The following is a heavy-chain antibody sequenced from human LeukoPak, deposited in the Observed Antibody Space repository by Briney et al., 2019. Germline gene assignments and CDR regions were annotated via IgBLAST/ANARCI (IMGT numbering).Heavy chain of an antibody. CDR1: GGSISSYY. V-gene: IGHV4-59*01. J-gene: IGHJ2*01. Sequence: SETLSLTCTVSGGSISSYYWSWIRQPPGKGLEWIGYIYYSGSTNYNPSLKSRVTISVDTSKNQFSLKLSSVTAADTAVYYCARSPYCSSTSCYPTNWYFDLWGRGTLVTVSS. D-gene: IGHD2-2*01. CDR3: ARSPYCSSTSCYPTNWYFDL. CDR2: IYYSGST.